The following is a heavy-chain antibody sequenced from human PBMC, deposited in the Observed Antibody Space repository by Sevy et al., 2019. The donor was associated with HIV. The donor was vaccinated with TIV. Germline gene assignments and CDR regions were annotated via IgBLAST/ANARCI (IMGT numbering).Heavy chain of an antibody. D-gene: IGHD6-19*01. J-gene: IGHJ4*02. Sequence: GESLRLSCAASGFTFSSYGMHWVRQAPGKGLEWVAVISYDGSNKYYADSVKGRFTISRDNSKNTLYLQMNSLRAEDTAVYYCAKDRHSSGSLDYWGQGTLVTVSS. CDR2: ISYDGSNK. V-gene: IGHV3-30*18. CDR3: AKDRHSSGSLDY. CDR1: GFTFSSYG.